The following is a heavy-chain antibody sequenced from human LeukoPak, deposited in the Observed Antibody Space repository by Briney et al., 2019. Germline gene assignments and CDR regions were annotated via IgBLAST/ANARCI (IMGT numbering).Heavy chain of an antibody. V-gene: IGHV3-66*02. D-gene: IGHD3-9*01. CDR2: IYSGGTT. Sequence: GGSLRLSCAVSGFTVSSNYMSWVRQAPGKGLEWVSVIYSGGTTYYADSVKGRFTISRDNSKNTLYLQMNSLRAEDTAVYYCAKDRGENLTGYYLAFDYWGQGTLVTVSS. CDR3: AKDRGENLTGYYLAFDY. J-gene: IGHJ4*02. CDR1: GFTVSSNY.